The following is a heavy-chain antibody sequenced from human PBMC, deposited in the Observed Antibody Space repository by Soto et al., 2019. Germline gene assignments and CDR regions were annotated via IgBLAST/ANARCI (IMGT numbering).Heavy chain of an antibody. D-gene: IGHD1-7*01. CDR2: IIPIFGTA. CDR3: AGLTGTTGAPEVYWYGMDV. J-gene: IGHJ6*02. V-gene: IGHV1-69*13. Sequence: SVKVSCKASGGTFSSYAISWVRQAPGQGLEWMGGIIPIFGTANYAQKFQGRVTITADESTSTAYMELSSLRSEDTAVYYCAGLTGTTGAPEVYWYGMDVWGQGTTVTVSS. CDR1: GGTFSSYA.